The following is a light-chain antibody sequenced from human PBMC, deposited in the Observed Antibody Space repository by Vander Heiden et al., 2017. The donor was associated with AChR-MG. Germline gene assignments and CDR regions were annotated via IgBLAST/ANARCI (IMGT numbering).Light chain of an antibody. J-gene: IGKJ1*01. V-gene: IGKV3-15*01. CDR3: QQDKNWLAWT. CDR1: QSVSSN. CDR2: GAS. Sequence: EIVMTQSPATLSVSPGERATLSCRASQSVSSNLAWYQQKPVQAPRLLIYGASTRATGIPARFSGSGHGTEFTLTISIRQSEDFAVYYCQQDKNWLAWTVGQGTKVEIK.